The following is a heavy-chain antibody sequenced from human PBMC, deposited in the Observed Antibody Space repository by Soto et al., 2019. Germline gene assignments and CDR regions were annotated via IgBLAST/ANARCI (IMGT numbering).Heavy chain of an antibody. D-gene: IGHD1-26*01. CDR1: GGTFSTYA. J-gene: IGHJ4*02. CDR3: ARDSNTGSKYFAH. V-gene: IGHV1-69*01. Sequence: QVQLVQSGAEVKKPGSSVKVSCKASGGTFSTYAFSWVRQAPGQGLEWMGGVIPLFGTPDYEQKFQGRVTITADESTSTVHMELSRLRSEDTAVYYGARDSNTGSKYFAHWGQGTLVTVSS. CDR2: VIPLFGTP.